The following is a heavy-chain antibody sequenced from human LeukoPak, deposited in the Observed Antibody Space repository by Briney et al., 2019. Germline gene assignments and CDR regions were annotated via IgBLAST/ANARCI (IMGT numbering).Heavy chain of an antibody. D-gene: IGHD3-10*01. Sequence: PGGSLRLSCAASGFTFSSYAMHWVRQAPGKGLEWVAVISYDGSNKYYADSVKGRFTISRDNSKNTLYLQMNSLRVEDTAVYFCAARKVRGVWFYLDYWGQGTLVTVSS. J-gene: IGHJ4*02. V-gene: IGHV3-30-3*01. CDR2: ISYDGSNK. CDR1: GFTFSSYA. CDR3: AARKVRGVWFYLDY.